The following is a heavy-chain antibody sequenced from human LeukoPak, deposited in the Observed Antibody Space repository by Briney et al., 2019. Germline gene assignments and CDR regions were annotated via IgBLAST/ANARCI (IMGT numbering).Heavy chain of an antibody. CDR1: GGTFSSYA. J-gene: IGHJ4*02. D-gene: IGHD5-12*01. CDR3: ARDHGYGGYAEITYYLDY. V-gene: IGHV1-69*05. CDR2: IIPIFGTA. Sequence: GASVKVSCKASGGTFSSYAISWVRQAPGQGLEWMGRIIPIFGTANYAQKFQGRVTITTDESTSTAYMELSSLRSEDTAVYYCARDHGYGGYAEITYYLDYWGQGTLVTVSS.